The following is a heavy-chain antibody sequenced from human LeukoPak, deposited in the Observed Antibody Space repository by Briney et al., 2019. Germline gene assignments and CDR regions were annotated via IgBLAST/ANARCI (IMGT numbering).Heavy chain of an antibody. CDR1: GGSFSGYY. D-gene: IGHD2-2*01. J-gene: IGHJ4*02. V-gene: IGHV4-34*01. CDR2: INHSGST. CDR3: ARSRVGVPAAPYYFDY. Sequence: KPSETLSLTCAVYGGSFSGYYWSWIRQPPGKGLEWIGEINHSGSTNYNPSLKSRVTISVDTSKNQFSLKLSSVTAADTAVYYCARSRVGVPAAPYYFDYWGQGTLVTVSS.